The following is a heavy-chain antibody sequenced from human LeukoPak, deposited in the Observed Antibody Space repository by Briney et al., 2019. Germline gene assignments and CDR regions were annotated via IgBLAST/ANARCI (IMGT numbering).Heavy chain of an antibody. Sequence: GGSLRLSCAASGFTFSSYGMHWVRQAPGKGLEWVAVIWYDGSNKYYADSVKGRFTVSRDNSKNTVYLQMNSLRAKDTAVYYCARDPGDYVGNDAFDIWGQGTMVTVSS. CDR3: ARDPGDYVGNDAFDI. CDR2: IWYDGSNK. V-gene: IGHV3-33*01. D-gene: IGHD4-17*01. J-gene: IGHJ3*02. CDR1: GFTFSSYG.